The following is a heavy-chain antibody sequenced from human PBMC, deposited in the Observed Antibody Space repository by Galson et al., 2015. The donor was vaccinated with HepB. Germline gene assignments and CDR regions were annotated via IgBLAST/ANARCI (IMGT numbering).Heavy chain of an antibody. CDR3: AKDRGYADYLSDY. V-gene: IGHV3-23*01. CDR1: GFSFSIYA. J-gene: IGHJ4*02. Sequence: SLRLSCAASGFSFSIYAMTWVRQAPGKGLEWVSGISGNTGSTYYADSVKGRFTISRDNSKNTLYLQMNSLRAEDTALYYCAKDRGYADYLSDYWGQGTLVTVSS. D-gene: IGHD4-17*01. CDR2: ISGNTGST.